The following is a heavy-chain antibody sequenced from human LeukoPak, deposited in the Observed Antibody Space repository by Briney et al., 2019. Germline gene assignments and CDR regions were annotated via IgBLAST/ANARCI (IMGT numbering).Heavy chain of an antibody. CDR3: ARDRDWNSGFDS. CDR1: GFTFDDYG. J-gene: IGHJ4*02. V-gene: IGHV3-20*04. D-gene: IGHD1-7*01. Sequence: GGSLRLSCAASGFTFDDYGMIWVRQAPGKGLEWVSGINWNGDSTGYADSVKGRFTISRDNAKNSLYLQMNSLRAEDTAVYYCARDRDWNSGFDSWGQGTLVTVSS. CDR2: INWNGDST.